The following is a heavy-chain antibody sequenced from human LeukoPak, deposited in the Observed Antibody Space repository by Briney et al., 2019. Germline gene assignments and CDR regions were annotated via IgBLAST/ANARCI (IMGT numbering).Heavy chain of an antibody. CDR1: GGSFSGYY. D-gene: IGHD3-16*02. CDR3: ARGRYYDYVWGSYRHYYYYYMDV. CDR2: INHSGST. V-gene: IGHV4-34*01. Sequence: SETLSLTCAVYGGSFSGYYWSWIRQPPGKGLEWIGEINHSGSTNYNPSLKGRVTISVDTSKNQFSLKLSSVTAADTAVYYCARGRYYDYVWGSYRHYYYYYMDVWGQGTMVTVSS. J-gene: IGHJ6*03.